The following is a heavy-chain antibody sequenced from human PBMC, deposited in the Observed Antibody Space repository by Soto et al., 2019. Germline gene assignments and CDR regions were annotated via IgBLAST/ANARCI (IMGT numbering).Heavy chain of an antibody. CDR2: IYYSGST. J-gene: IGHJ4*02. D-gene: IGHD2-15*01. V-gene: IGHV4-39*01. Sequence: SETLSLTCTVSGGSISSSSYYWGWIRQPPGKGLEWIGSIYYSGSTYYNPSLKSRVTVSVDTSKNQFSLKVTSVTAADTAVYYCARHTPAISISDHWGQGTLVTVSS. CDR3: ARHTPAISISDH. CDR1: GGSISSSSYY.